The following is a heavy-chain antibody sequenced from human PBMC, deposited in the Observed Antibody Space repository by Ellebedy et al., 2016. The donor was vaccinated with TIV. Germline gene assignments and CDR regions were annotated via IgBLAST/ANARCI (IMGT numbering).Heavy chain of an antibody. CDR1: GDSTSGYY. J-gene: IGHJ3*02. CDR2: MYYSGST. Sequence: MPSETLSLTCTVSGDSTSGYYWSWIRQPAGKGLKWIGRMYYSGSTNHNPSLKSRVTMSVDTSKNQFSLKLRSVTAADTAVYYCAREGIAVAGYGALENWGQGTMVTVSS. D-gene: IGHD6-19*01. V-gene: IGHV4-4*07. CDR3: AREGIAVAGYGALEN.